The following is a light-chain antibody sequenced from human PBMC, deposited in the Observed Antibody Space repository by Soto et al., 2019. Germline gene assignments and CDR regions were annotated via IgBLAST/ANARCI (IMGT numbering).Light chain of an antibody. CDR2: GAS. J-gene: IGKJ1*01. CDR3: QQYDDWPET. CDR1: QNVRSN. V-gene: IGKV3-15*01. Sequence: EIVMTQSPAALSVSPGERATLSCRASQNVRSNLAWYQQKPGQAPRLLIYGASTRATDIPARFSGRGSGTEFILTISSLQSEDFAVYYCQQYDDWPETFGQGTKVDIK.